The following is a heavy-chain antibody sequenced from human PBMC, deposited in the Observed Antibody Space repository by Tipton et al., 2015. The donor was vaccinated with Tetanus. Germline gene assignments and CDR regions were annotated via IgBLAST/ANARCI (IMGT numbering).Heavy chain of an antibody. CDR3: ARLAWNTRGYLGYYFDF. D-gene: IGHD3-22*01. Sequence: QLVQSGAEVKKPGESLKISCQISGYTFTNSWIGWVRQRPGEGLEWMGSFYPDDFDTRYSPSFQGQVTMSADQSSNTAYLQWSTLKASDSAIYYCARLAWNTRGYLGYYFDFWGQGTLVLVSS. CDR1: GYTFTNSW. V-gene: IGHV5-51*01. CDR2: FYPDDFDT. J-gene: IGHJ4*02.